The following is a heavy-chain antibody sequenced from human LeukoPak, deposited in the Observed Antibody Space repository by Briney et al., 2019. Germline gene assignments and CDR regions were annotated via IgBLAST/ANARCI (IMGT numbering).Heavy chain of an antibody. V-gene: IGHV4-39*07. CDR2: IYYNGDT. CDR1: GGSIGSSTYY. D-gene: IGHD2-2*01. CDR3: ARDGIVVVPAAIPWDWFDP. J-gene: IGHJ5*02. Sequence: SETLSLTCTVSGGSIGSSTYYWVWIRQPPGKGLEWIGSIYYNGDTYYSPSLKSRVTISVDTSKNQFSLKLSSVTAADTAVYYCARDGIVVVPAAIPWDWFDPWGQGTLVTVSS.